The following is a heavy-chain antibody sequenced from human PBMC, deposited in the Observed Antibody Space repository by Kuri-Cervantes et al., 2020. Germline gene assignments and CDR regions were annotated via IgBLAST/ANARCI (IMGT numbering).Heavy chain of an antibody. CDR1: GGSISSGGYY. V-gene: IGHV4-61*08. J-gene: IGHJ1*01. D-gene: IGHD6-19*01. CDR2: INHSGST. CDR3: ARGGFGYSSGWYGRYFQH. Sequence: NLSLTCTVSGGSISSGGYYWSWIRQPPGKGLEWIGEINHSGSTNYNPSLKSRVTISVDTSKNQFSLKLSSVTAADTAVYYCARGGFGYSSGWYGRYFQHWGQGTLVTVSS.